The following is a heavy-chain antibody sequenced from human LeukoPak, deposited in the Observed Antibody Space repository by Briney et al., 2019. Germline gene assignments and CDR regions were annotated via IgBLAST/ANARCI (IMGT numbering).Heavy chain of an antibody. CDR2: INHSGST. CDR3: ARVPVLSYFDY. CDR1: GGSFSGYY. V-gene: IGHV4-34*01. J-gene: IGHJ4*02. Sequence: PSETLSLTCAVYGGSFSGYYWSWIRQPPGKGLEWIGEINHSGSTNYNPSLKSRVTISVDTSKNQFSLKLSSVTAADTAVYYCARVPVLSYFDYWGQGTLVTVSS. D-gene: IGHD6-6*01.